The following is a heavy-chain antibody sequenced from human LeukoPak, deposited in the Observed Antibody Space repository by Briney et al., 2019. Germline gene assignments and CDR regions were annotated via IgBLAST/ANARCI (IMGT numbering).Heavy chain of an antibody. CDR2: IYYSGST. CDR1: GGSISSYY. D-gene: IGHD4-17*01. CDR3: AREVGDYGDYPNNDAFDI. V-gene: IGHV4-59*01. J-gene: IGHJ3*02. Sequence: SETLSLTCTVSGGSISSYYWSWIRQPPGKGLEWIGYIYYSGSTNYNPSLKSRVTISVDTSKNQFSLKLSSVTAADTAVYYCAREVGDYGDYPNNDAFDIWGQGTMVTVSS.